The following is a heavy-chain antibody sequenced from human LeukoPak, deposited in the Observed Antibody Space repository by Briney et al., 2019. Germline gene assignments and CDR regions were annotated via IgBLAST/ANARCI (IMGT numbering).Heavy chain of an antibody. CDR2: IYSGGST. D-gene: IGHD7-27*01. CDR3: ARDNGGLDAFDI. CDR1: GFTVSSNY. Sequence: PGGALRLSCAASGFTVSSNYMSWVRQAPGKGLEWVSVIYSGGSTYYADSVKGRFTISRDNSKNTLYLEMNSLRAEDTAVYYCARDNGGLDAFDIWGQGTMVTVAS. V-gene: IGHV3-53*01. J-gene: IGHJ3*02.